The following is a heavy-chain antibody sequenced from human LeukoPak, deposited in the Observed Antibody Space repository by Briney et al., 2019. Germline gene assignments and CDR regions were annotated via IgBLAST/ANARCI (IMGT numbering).Heavy chain of an antibody. CDR2: IRAGGGST. J-gene: IGHJ4*02. D-gene: IGHD3-22*01. V-gene: IGHV3-23*01. Sequence: GGSLRLSCAASGFTFSTFPMTWVPQAPGGGRGGFSSIRAGGGSTFYADSVKGRFTSSRDNSKNTLYLQMNSLRAEDTAVYYCAKDGEVNYYDSSGYYPLGYFDYWGQGTLVTVSS. CDR3: AKDGEVNYYDSSGYYPLGYFDY. CDR1: GFTFSTFP.